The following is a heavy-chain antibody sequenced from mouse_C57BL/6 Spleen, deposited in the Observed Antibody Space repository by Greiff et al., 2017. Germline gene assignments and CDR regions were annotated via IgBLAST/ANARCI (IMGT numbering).Heavy chain of an antibody. J-gene: IGHJ1*03. CDR2: ISYDGSN. CDR3: ARGNWYVDV. V-gene: IGHV3-6*01. CDR1: GYSITSGYY. Sequence: ESGPGLVKPSQSLSLTCSVTGYSITSGYYWNWIRQFPGNKLEWVGYISYDGSNNYNPSLKNRISVTRDTSKNQFFLKLNSVTTEDTATYYCARGNWYVDVWGKGTTVTVSS.